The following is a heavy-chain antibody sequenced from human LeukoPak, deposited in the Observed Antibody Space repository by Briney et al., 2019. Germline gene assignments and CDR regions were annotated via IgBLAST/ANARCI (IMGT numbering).Heavy chain of an antibody. V-gene: IGHV1-2*02. CDR2: INPNSGGT. D-gene: IGHD3-3*01. CDR3: ARGEGVARFLEWLFPLITPKDYYYYMDV. Sequence: ASVKVSCKASGYTFTGYYMHWVRQAPGQGLEWMGWINPNSGGTNYAQKFQGRVTMTRDTSISTAYMELSRLRSDDTAVYYCARGEGVARFLEWLFPLITPKDYYYYMDVWGKGTTVTVSS. CDR1: GYTFTGYY. J-gene: IGHJ6*03.